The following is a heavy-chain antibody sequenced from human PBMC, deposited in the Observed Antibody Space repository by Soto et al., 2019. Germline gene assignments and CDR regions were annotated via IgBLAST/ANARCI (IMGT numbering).Heavy chain of an antibody. Sequence: ASVKVSCKASGYTFTSYDINWVRQATGQGLEWMGWMNPNSGNTGYAQKFQGRVTMTRNTSISTAYMELSSLRSEDTAVYYCARGSTMYYDFWSGYLNPYYYYGMDVWGQGTTVTVXS. D-gene: IGHD3-3*01. CDR1: GYTFTSYD. V-gene: IGHV1-8*01. CDR3: ARGSTMYYDFWSGYLNPYYYYGMDV. J-gene: IGHJ6*02. CDR2: MNPNSGNT.